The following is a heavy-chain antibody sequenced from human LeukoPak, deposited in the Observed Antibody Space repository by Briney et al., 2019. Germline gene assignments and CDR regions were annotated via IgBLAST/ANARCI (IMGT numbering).Heavy chain of an antibody. CDR3: ARDADSSGYHFDY. D-gene: IGHD3-22*01. Sequence: SETLALTCTVSGGSVSSVRYYWSWIRQHQGKGLEWIGYIYYSGSTYYNPSLKSRVTISVDTSKNQFSLRLSSVTAADTAVYYCARDADSSGYHFDYWGQGTLVTVSS. CDR2: IYYSGST. CDR1: GGSVSSVRYY. V-gene: IGHV4-31*03. J-gene: IGHJ4*02.